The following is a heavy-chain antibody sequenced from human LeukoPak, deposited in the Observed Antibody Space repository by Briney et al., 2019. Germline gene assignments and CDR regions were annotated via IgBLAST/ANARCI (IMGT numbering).Heavy chain of an antibody. CDR3: ARSYYDILTGYFQH. V-gene: IGHV1-18*01. J-gene: IGHJ1*01. D-gene: IGHD3-9*01. CDR2: ISAYNGNT. CDR1: GYTFTSYG. Sequence: GASVKVSCKASGYTFTSYGISWVRQAPGQGLEWIGWISAYNGNTNYAQKLQGRVTMTTDTSTSTAYMELRSLRSDDTAVYYCARSYYDILTGYFQHWGQGTLVTVSS.